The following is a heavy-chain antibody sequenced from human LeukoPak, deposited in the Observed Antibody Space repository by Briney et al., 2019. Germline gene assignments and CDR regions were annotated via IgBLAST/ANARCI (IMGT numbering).Heavy chain of an antibody. Sequence: ASVKDSCKASGYTFTSYAMHWVRQAPGQRLEWMGWINAGNGNTKYSQEFQGRVTITRDTSASTAYMELSSLRSEDMAVYYCARGRGSGVGYYFDYWGQGTLVTVSS. J-gene: IGHJ4*02. CDR2: INAGNGNT. V-gene: IGHV1-3*03. CDR1: GYTFTSYA. CDR3: ARGRGSGVGYYFDY. D-gene: IGHD3-10*01.